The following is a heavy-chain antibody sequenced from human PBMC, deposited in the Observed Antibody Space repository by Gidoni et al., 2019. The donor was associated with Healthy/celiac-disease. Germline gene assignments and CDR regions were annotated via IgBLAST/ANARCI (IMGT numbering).Heavy chain of an antibody. Sequence: EVQLVESWGGLVQPGGSLRLSCAAYGFTFSRYCMNWVRQAPGKGLEWVSYISSSSSTIYYADSVKGRFTISRDNAKNSLYLQMNSLRAEDTAVYYCARDRRDYGSGSYPDAFDIWGQGTMVTVSS. D-gene: IGHD3-10*01. V-gene: IGHV3-48*01. CDR3: ARDRRDYGSGSYPDAFDI. CDR1: GFTFSRYC. CDR2: ISSSSSTI. J-gene: IGHJ3*02.